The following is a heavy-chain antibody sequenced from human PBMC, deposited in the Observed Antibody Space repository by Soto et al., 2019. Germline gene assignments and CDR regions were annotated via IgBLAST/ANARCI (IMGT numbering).Heavy chain of an antibody. Sequence: QLQLQESGSGLVKPSQTLSLTGAVPVASISSGGYSWSWFRHPPGKGWGWIGYIYHRGSTYYNPSLKSRVTISVDRSKNQFSLKLSSVTAADTAVYYCAAGGGLPRYYWGQGTLVTVSS. CDR2: IYHRGST. J-gene: IGHJ4*02. V-gene: IGHV4-30-2*01. CDR3: AAGGGLPRYY. CDR1: VASISSGGYS. D-gene: IGHD5-12*01.